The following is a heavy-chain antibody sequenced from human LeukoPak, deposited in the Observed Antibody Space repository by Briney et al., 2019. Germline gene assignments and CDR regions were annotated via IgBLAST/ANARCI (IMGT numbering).Heavy chain of an antibody. CDR3: ARYPADRPGPPDY. CDR1: GFTFSSYG. CDR2: IWYDGSNK. V-gene: IGHV3-33*01. J-gene: IGHJ4*02. Sequence: GGSLRLSCAASGFTFSSYGMHWVRQAPGKGREGGAVIWYDGSNKYYADSVKGRVTISRDNTKNTLYLKMHRLIAADTAVCYCARYPADRPGPPDYWGEGTLLTVSS. D-gene: IGHD6-6*01.